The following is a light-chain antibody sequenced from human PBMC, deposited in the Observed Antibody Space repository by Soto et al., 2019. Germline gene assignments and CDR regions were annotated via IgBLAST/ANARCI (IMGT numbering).Light chain of an antibody. CDR1: QSVDNK. V-gene: IGKV3-15*01. CDR2: GAS. Sequence: VVTQSPGTLSFSPGARATLSFRASQSVDNKLAWYQQKPGQAPRLLIYGASTRATGIPARFSGSGSGTEFTLTISSLQSEDFALYYCQQYNNWPRTFGQGTKVDI. J-gene: IGKJ1*01. CDR3: QQYNNWPRT.